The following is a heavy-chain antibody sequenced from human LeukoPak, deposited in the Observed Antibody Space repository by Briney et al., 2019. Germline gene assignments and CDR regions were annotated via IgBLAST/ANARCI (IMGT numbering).Heavy chain of an antibody. D-gene: IGHD3-22*01. Sequence: PGGSLRLSCAASGFTFSSYAMHWVRQAPGKGLEWVAFIRYDGSNKYYADSVKGRFTISRDNSKNTLYLQMNSLRAEDTAVYYCAKDRITMIGVAGGYFDLWGRGTLVTVSS. CDR3: AKDRITMIGVAGGYFDL. J-gene: IGHJ2*01. V-gene: IGHV3-30*02. CDR2: IRYDGSNK. CDR1: GFTFSSYA.